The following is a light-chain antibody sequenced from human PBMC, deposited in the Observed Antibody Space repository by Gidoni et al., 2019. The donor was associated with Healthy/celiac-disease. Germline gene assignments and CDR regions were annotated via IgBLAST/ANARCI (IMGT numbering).Light chain of an antibody. Sequence: DIQMTQSPSSLSASVGDRVTITCRASQSISSYLNCYQQKPGKDPKLLIYAASSLQSGVPSRFSGSRSWTDFTLTNSSQRPEDFATYHCEQSYSTLRTFGQGTKVEIK. V-gene: IGKV1-39*01. J-gene: IGKJ1*01. CDR2: AAS. CDR1: QSISSY. CDR3: EQSYSTLRT.